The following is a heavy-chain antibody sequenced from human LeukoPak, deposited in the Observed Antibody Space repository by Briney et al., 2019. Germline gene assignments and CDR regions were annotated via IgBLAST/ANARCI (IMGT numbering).Heavy chain of an antibody. CDR3: ARERGDKYYYDSSGYFQFDY. CDR1: GFTFSNYW. Sequence: GGSLRLSCAASGFTFSNYWMSWVRQAPGKGLEWVANIKQDGSEKYYVDSVKGRFTISRDNAKNSLYLQMNSLRAEDTAVYYCARERGDKYYYDSSGYFQFDYWGQGTLVTVSS. CDR2: IKQDGSEK. V-gene: IGHV3-7*03. J-gene: IGHJ4*02. D-gene: IGHD3-22*01.